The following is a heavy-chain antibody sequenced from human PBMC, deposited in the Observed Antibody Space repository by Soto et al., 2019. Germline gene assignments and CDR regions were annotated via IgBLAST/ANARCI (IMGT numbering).Heavy chain of an antibody. J-gene: IGHJ4*02. CDR2: VNHSGSA. V-gene: IGHV4-34*01. D-gene: IGHD4-17*01. CDR3: ARPVTTVTTSLGD. Sequence: PSETLSLTCTVYGGSFSGYYWSWIRQPPGKGLEWIGEVNHSGSANYNPSLKSRVTISVDTSKNQISLKVRSVTAADTAVYYCARPVTTVTTSLGDWGQGTLVTVSS. CDR1: GGSFSGYY.